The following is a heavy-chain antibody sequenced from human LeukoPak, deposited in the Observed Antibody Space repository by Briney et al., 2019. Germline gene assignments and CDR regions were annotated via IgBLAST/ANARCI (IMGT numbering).Heavy chain of an antibody. D-gene: IGHD5-18*01. Sequence: SQTLSLTCAVSGDSFLRNSSWNWIRQSPSRGLEWLGRTYYRSNWYNDYGVSVKSRININPDTSKNLFSLQLSSVTPEDTAVYYCVRGGQGDGHSADEGFDIWGQGTMVTVS. CDR3: VRGGQGDGHSADEGFDI. CDR1: GDSFLRNSS. V-gene: IGHV6-1*01. CDR2: TYYRSNWYN. J-gene: IGHJ3*02.